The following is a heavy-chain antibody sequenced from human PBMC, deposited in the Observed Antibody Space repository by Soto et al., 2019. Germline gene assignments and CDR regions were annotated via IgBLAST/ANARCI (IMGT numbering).Heavy chain of an antibody. Sequence: QVQLQESGPGLVKPSETLSLTCTVSGGSISSYHWSWIRQSPGKGLEWIGYTSNSAPTIYNPSLKSRVPISADPSKNQFSLRLSSVTAADTAVYFCARQFRDVYNAVEYWGQGALVTVSS. J-gene: IGHJ4*02. CDR1: GGSISSYH. CDR3: ARQFRDVYNAVEY. D-gene: IGHD1-1*01. V-gene: IGHV4-59*08. CDR2: TSNSAPT.